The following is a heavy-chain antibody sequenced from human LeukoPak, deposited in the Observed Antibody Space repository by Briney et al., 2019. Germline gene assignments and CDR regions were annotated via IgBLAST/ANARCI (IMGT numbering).Heavy chain of an antibody. CDR1: GGSISSYY. V-gene: IGHV4-59*04. Sequence: SETLSLTCTVSGGSISSYYWSWIRQPPGKGLEWIGYIYYSGSTYYNPSLKSRVTISVDTSKNQFSLKLSSVTAADTAVYYCARPAVVPAAAFDYWGQGTLVTVSS. CDR2: IYYSGST. J-gene: IGHJ4*02. CDR3: ARPAVVPAAAFDY. D-gene: IGHD2-2*01.